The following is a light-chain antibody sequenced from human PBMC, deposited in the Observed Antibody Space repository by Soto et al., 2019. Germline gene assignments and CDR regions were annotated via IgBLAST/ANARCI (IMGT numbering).Light chain of an antibody. J-gene: IGLJ1*01. V-gene: IGLV2-8*01. CDR3: SSYAGTHVV. CDR2: DVS. Sequence: QSALTQPPSASGSPGQSVTISCTGTSSDVGGYNYVSWYQQHPGKAPKLMIYDVSKRPSGVPDRFSGSKSGNTASLTVSGLQADDEADYYCSSYAGTHVVFGTGTKVTV. CDR1: SSDVGGYNY.